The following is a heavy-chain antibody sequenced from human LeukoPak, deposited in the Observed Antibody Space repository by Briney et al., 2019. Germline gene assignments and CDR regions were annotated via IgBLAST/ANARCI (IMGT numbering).Heavy chain of an antibody. J-gene: IGHJ4*02. Sequence: GGSLRLSCAASGFTFSSYGMHWVRQAPGKGLEWVAFIRYDGSKKYYADSVKGRFTISRDNSKNTLYLQMNSLRAEDTAVYYCAKQVGARGPYDYWGQGTLVTVSS. CDR2: IRYDGSKK. CDR1: GFTFSSYG. CDR3: AKQVGARGPYDY. V-gene: IGHV3-30*02. D-gene: IGHD1-26*01.